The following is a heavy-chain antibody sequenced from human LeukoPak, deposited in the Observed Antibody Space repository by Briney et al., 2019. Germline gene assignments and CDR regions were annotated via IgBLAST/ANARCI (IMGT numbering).Heavy chain of an antibody. CDR3: ARVGSLSDCSGGSCYHFDY. CDR1: GYTFTSYD. D-gene: IGHD2-15*01. V-gene: IGHV1-8*03. Sequence: GASVKVSCKASGYTFTSYDINWVRQATGQGLEWMVWMNPNSGNTGYAQKFQGRVTFTRDTSITTAYMELSSLRPEDTAVYYCARVGSLSDCSGGSCYHFDYWGQGTLVTVSS. CDR2: MNPNSGNT. J-gene: IGHJ4*02.